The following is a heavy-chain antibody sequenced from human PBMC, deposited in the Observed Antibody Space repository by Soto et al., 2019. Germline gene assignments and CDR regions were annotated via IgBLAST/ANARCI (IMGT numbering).Heavy chain of an antibody. CDR2: IIPIMDLT. V-gene: IGHV1-69*02. CDR1: GGTFSRNT. J-gene: IGHJ4*02. D-gene: IGHD2-15*01. CDR3: AKDVSGGDFDY. Sequence: QVQLVQSGAEVKKPGSSVKVSCKASGGTFSRNTISWVRQAPGEGLEWMGGIIPIMDLTHYSQRFQGRVTXTXXKSTSTAYMELSNLRSEDTAVYYCAKDVSGGDFDYWGQGTLVTVSS.